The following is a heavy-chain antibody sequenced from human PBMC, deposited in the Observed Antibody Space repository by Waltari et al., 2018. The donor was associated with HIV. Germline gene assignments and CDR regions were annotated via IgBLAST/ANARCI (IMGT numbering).Heavy chain of an antibody. V-gene: IGHV3-48*04. CDR2: ISSDSKII. D-gene: IGHD5-12*01. CDR3: SRGGSKYFYVGGGDL. CDR1: GFPFNRYN. Sequence: QLEESGGDLVQPGGSLRLSCAASGFPFNRYNMNWARHFPGKGLDWIAFISSDSKIIYYADSVKGRFTISRDNAKSSLYLQVNNLRAEDSATYYCSRGGSKYFYVGGGDLWGQGTPVTVSS. J-gene: IGHJ5*02.